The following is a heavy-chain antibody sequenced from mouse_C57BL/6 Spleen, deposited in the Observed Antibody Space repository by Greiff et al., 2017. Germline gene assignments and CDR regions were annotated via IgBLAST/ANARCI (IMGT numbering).Heavy chain of an antibody. CDR3: ARSGYGSSYYAMDY. D-gene: IGHD1-1*01. V-gene: IGHV1-72*01. CDR2: VDPNSGGT. Sequence: QVQLQQSGAELVKPGASVKLSCKASGYTFTSYWMHWVKQRPGRGLEWIGRVDPNSGGTKYNEKFKSKATLTVDKSSSTAYMQLSSLTSEDSAVYYCARSGYGSSYYAMDYWGQGTSVTVSS. CDR1: GYTFTSYW. J-gene: IGHJ4*01.